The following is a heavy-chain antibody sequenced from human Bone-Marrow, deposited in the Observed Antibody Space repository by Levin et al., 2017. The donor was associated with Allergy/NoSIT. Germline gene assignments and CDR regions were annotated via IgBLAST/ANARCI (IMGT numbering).Heavy chain of an antibody. CDR2: IQTDGSNP. Sequence: QSGGSLRLSCAASGFTFSAYGMHWVRQAPGKGLEWVAVIQTDGSNPYYADSVKGRFTISRDNSKNTLSLEMNSLTAEDTAVYYCVRDGELTIWGFDYWGQGSLVTVSS. J-gene: IGHJ4*02. V-gene: IGHV3-33*01. D-gene: IGHD3-3*01. CDR1: GFTFSAYG. CDR3: VRDGELTIWGFDY.